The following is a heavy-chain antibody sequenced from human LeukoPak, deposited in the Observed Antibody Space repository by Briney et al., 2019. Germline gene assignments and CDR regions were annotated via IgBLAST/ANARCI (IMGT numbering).Heavy chain of an antibody. CDR1: GFTFSTYG. CDR2: IWYDGSNK. Sequence: TGGSLRLSCAASGFTFSTYGMHWVRQAPGKGLEWVAIIWYDGSNKYYADSVKGRFTISRDNSKNTLYLQMNSLRAEDTAVYYCARDHVDGYDSSGYYLDYWGQGTLVTVSS. D-gene: IGHD3-22*01. V-gene: IGHV3-33*01. J-gene: IGHJ4*02. CDR3: ARDHVDGYDSSGYYLDY.